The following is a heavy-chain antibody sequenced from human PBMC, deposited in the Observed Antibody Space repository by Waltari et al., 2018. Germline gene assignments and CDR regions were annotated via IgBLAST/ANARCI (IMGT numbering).Heavy chain of an antibody. Sequence: QVQLVQSGAEVKKPGASVKVSCKASGYTFTSYDINWVRQATGQGLEWMGWRNRNSGNTGDAQKCQGRVTRTRNTSISTADMERSSLGSEDTAVYYCARGDDSSDWGQGTLVTVSS. CDR2: RNRNSGNT. CDR1: GYTFTSYD. D-gene: IGHD3-22*01. CDR3: ARGDDSSD. V-gene: IGHV1-8*02. J-gene: IGHJ4*02.